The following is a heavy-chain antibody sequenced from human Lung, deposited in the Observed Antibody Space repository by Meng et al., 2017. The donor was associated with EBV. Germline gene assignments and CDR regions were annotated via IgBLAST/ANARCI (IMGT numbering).Heavy chain of an antibody. CDR3: ARGDYYDSSGLDY. D-gene: IGHD3-22*01. CDR2: INTNTGNP. V-gene: IGHV7-4-1*01. CDR1: GYTFTSYG. J-gene: IGHJ4*02. Sequence: QGQLVQSGAEVKKPGASVKVFCKASGYTFTSYGISWVRQAPGQGLEWMGWINTNTGNPTYAQGFTGRFVFSLDTSVSTAYLQICSLKAEDTAVYYCARGDYYDSSGLDYWGQGTLVTVSS.